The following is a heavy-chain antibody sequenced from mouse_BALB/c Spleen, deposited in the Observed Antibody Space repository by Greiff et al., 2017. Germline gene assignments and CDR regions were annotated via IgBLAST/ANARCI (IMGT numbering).Heavy chain of an antibody. V-gene: IGHV5-6-5*01. CDR2: ISSGGST. J-gene: IGHJ2*01. Sequence: DVKLVESGGGLVKPGGSLKLSCAASGFTFSSYAMSWVRQTPEKRLEWVASISSGGSTYYPDSVKGRFTISRDNARNILYLQMSSLRSEDTAMYYCARDRYYFDYWGQGTTLTVSS. D-gene: IGHD2-14*01. CDR1: GFTFSSYA. CDR3: ARDRYYFDY.